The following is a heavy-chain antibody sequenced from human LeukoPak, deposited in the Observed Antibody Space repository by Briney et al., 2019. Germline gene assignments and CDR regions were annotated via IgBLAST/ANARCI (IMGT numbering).Heavy chain of an antibody. CDR3: ARRGYSGSGSGDWFDP. J-gene: IGHJ5*02. Sequence: GESLKISCKGSGYSFTSYWIGWVRQMPGKGLEWMGIIYSGNSDTRYSPSFQGQVTISADNSISTAYLQWSSLKASDTAMYYCARRGYSGSGSGDWFDPWGQGTLVTVSS. CDR1: GYSFTSYW. D-gene: IGHD3-10*01. CDR2: IYSGNSDT. V-gene: IGHV5-51*01.